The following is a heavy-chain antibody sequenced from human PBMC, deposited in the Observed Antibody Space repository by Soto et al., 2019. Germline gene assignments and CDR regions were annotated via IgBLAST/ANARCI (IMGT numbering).Heavy chain of an antibody. D-gene: IGHD1-1*01. CDR3: ARWNGYVDL. J-gene: IGHJ4*02. V-gene: IGHV3-23*01. CDR2: MSIGGEKT. Sequence: EVQVFESGGGLVQPGGSLRLSCAASGFSFSDYSMAWVRQTPEKGLEWVSGMSIGGEKTFYIDSVKGRLIVSRDSSRDTVYFQMNRLRVEDTVVYYCARWNGYVDLWGQGTLVTVSS. CDR1: GFSFSDYS.